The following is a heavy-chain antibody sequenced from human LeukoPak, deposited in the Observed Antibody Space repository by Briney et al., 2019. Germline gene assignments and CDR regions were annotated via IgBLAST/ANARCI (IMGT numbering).Heavy chain of an antibody. CDR1: GYTFTSYG. V-gene: IGHV1-18*01. Sequence: ASVKVSCKASGYTFTSYGISWVRQAPGQGLEWMGWISAYNGNTNYAQKLQGRVTMTTDTSTSTAYMELRSLRSDDTAVYYCARDDSQITIFGVVIIPYFDYWGQGTLVTVSS. J-gene: IGHJ4*02. CDR3: ARDDSQITIFGVVIIPYFDY. CDR2: ISAYNGNT. D-gene: IGHD3-3*01.